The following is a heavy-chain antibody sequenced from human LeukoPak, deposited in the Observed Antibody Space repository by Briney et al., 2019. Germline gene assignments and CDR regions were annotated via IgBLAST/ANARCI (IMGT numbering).Heavy chain of an antibody. CDR2: ISTYNGNT. CDR1: GYTFTSYG. J-gene: IGHJ4*02. CDR3: AKSRPGSSSWYPFDY. V-gene: IGHV1-18*01. D-gene: IGHD6-13*01. Sequence: GASVKVSCKASGYTFTSYGISWVRQAPGQGLEWMGWISTYNGNTNYAQKFQGRVTITANKSTSTAYMELSSLRSEDTAVYYCAKSRPGSSSWYPFDYWGQGTLVTVSS.